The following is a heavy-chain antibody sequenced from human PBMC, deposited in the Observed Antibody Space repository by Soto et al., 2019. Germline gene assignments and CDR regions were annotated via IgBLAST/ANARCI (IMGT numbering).Heavy chain of an antibody. CDR2: ISASGDSA. J-gene: IGHJ6*02. CDR1: GFAFSSYA. CDR3: AKYLERYIAVSYVLIGYYGMDV. D-gene: IGHD2-21*01. Sequence: EVQLLESGGNLVQPGGSLRLSCAASGFAFSSYAMNWVRQAPGKGLEWVSGISASGDSAYYADSVKGRFTISRDNSKNTLNLQMNSLRDEDTAVYYCAKYLERYIAVSYVLIGYYGMDVWGQGTTVTVSS. V-gene: IGHV3-23*01.